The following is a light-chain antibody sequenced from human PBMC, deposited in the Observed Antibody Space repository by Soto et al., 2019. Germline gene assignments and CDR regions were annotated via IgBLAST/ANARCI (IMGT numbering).Light chain of an antibody. CDR2: DAS. V-gene: IGKV3-11*01. CDR1: QSVSSY. J-gene: IGKJ2*01. CDR3: QQRSNWRT. Sequence: EIVLTQSPATPSLSPGERATLSCRASQSVSSYLAWYQQKPGQAPRLLIYDASNRATGIPARFSGSGSGTDFTITISSLEPEDFTVYYCQQRSNWRTFGQGTKLEIK.